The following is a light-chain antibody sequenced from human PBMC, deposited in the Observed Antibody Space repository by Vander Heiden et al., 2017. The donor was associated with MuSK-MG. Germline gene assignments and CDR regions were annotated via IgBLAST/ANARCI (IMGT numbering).Light chain of an antibody. V-gene: IGKV3-20*01. Sequence: ELVFTHSPGTLSLSPGERATHSCRASQSVSSSYLAWYQQKPGQSPRLLIYGASSRATGIPDRFSGSGSGTDFTLTNSRLEPEDFAVYYCQQYGSSPMYTFGQGTKLEIK. CDR3: QQYGSSPMYT. CDR1: QSVSSSY. J-gene: IGKJ2*01. CDR2: GAS.